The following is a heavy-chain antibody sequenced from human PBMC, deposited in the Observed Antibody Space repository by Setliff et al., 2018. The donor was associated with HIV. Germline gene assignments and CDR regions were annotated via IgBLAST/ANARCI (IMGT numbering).Heavy chain of an antibody. CDR2: INPSGGEP. CDR1: GHSFTTYF. CDR3: ARRADWFDL. J-gene: IGHJ5*02. Sequence: ASVKVSCKASGHSFTTYFLHWVRQAPGQGLEWMGMINPSGGEPSYAQRFQGRVTMTRDTSTSTAYMELRSLRPDDTAVYFCARRADWFDLWGQGTLVTVSS. V-gene: IGHV1-46*01.